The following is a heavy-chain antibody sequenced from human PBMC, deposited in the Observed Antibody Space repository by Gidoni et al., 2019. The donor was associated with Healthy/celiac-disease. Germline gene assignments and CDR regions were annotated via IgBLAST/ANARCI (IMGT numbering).Heavy chain of an antibody. V-gene: IGHV3-21*01. CDR2: ISSSSRYI. J-gene: IGHJ4*02. Sequence: EVQLVESGGGLVKPGGSLRLSCAASGFTFRSYSMNWVRQAPGKGLEWVSSISSSSRYIYYADSVKGRFTISRDNAKNSLYLQMNSLRAEDTAVYYCARDAYYDSSGYYFDYWGQGTLVTVSS. CDR3: ARDAYYDSSGYYFDY. D-gene: IGHD3-22*01. CDR1: GFTFRSYS.